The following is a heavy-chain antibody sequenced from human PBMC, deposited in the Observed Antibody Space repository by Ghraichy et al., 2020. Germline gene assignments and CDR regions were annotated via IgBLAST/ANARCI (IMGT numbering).Heavy chain of an antibody. V-gene: IGHV3-74*01. CDR2: INSDGSST. D-gene: IGHD3-16*01. Sequence: GEPLNISCAASGFTFSSYWMHWVRQAPGKGLVWVSRINSDGSSTSYADSVKGRFTISRDNAKNTLYLQMNSLRAEDTAVYYCAREGANGMDVWGQGTTVTVSS. CDR3: AREGANGMDV. J-gene: IGHJ6*02. CDR1: GFTFSSYW.